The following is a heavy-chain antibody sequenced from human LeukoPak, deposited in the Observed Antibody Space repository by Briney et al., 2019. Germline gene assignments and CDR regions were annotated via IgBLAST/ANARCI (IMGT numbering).Heavy chain of an antibody. Sequence: ASVKVSCKASGYTFTSYGISWVRQAPGQGLEWMGWISAYNGNTNYAQKLQGRVTMTTDTSTSTAYMELRSLRSADMAVYYCARDLDVVFSGSYPFFDYWGQGPLVTVSS. CDR2: ISAYNGNT. V-gene: IGHV1-18*03. CDR3: ARDLDVVFSGSYPFFDY. D-gene: IGHD1-26*01. J-gene: IGHJ4*02. CDR1: GYTFTSYG.